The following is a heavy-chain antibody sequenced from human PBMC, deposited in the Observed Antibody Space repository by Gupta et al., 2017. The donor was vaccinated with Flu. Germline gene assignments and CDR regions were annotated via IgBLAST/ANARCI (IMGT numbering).Heavy chain of an antibody. D-gene: IGHD3-10*01. CDR3: ARDDDRNHYYRGMDV. V-gene: IGHV3-23*01. Sequence: QAPGKGLEWVSCITGDGGNTYYADSVKGRFTISRDNPKSTLFLQLNSLRADDTAVYYCARDDDRNHYYRGMDVWGQGTKVTVSS. CDR2: ITGDGGNT. J-gene: IGHJ6*02.